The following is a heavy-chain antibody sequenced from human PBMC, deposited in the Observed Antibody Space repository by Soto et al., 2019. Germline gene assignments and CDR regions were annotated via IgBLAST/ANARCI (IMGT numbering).Heavy chain of an antibody. CDR1: GFTFSSYA. Sequence: QVQLVESGGGVVQPGRSLRHSCAASGFTFSSYAMHWVRQAPGKGLEWVAVISYDGSNKYYADSVKGRFTISRDNSKNTLYLQMNSLRAEDTAVYYCARDLGYCTNGVCYISSTSFDLWGRGTLVTVSS. CDR2: ISYDGSNK. J-gene: IGHJ2*01. D-gene: IGHD2-8*01. V-gene: IGHV3-30-3*01. CDR3: ARDLGYCTNGVCYISSTSFDL.